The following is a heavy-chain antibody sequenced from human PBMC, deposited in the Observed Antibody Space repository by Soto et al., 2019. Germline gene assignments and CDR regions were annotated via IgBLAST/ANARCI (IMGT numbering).Heavy chain of an antibody. CDR3: ARSITMVRGVINGCMDV. CDR2: IIPIFGTA. Sequence: QVQLVQSGAEVKKPGSSVKVSCKASGGTFSSYAISWVRQAPGQGLEWMGGIIPIFGTANYAQKFQGRVTITADKSTSTAYMELSSLRSEDTAVYYCARSITMVRGVINGCMDVWGQGTTVTVSS. V-gene: IGHV1-69*06. J-gene: IGHJ6*02. CDR1: GGTFSSYA. D-gene: IGHD3-10*01.